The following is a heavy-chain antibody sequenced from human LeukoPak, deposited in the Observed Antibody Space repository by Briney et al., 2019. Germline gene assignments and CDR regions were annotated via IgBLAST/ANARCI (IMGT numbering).Heavy chain of an antibody. CDR3: AREVAMAGTGGKSYMDV. CDR2: INPNSGGT. V-gene: IGHV1-2*02. CDR1: GYTFTGYY. J-gene: IGHJ6*03. Sequence: ASVKVSCKASGYTFTGYYMHWVRQAPGQGLEWMGWINPNSGGTNYAQKFQGRVTMTRDTSISTAYMELSRLRSDDTAVYYCAREVAMAGTGGKSYMDVWGKGTTVTVSS. D-gene: IGHD6-19*01.